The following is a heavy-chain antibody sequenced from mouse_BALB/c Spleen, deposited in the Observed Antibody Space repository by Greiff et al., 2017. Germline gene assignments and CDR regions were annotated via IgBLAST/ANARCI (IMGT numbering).Heavy chain of an antibody. CDR1: GYTFTDYN. CDR3: ARCGIYYGYDSGYAMDY. CDR2: INPNNGGT. Sequence: EVKLMESGPELVKPGASVKIPCKASGYTFTDYNMDWVKQSHGKSLEWIGDINPNNGGTIYNQKFKGKATLTVDKSSSTAYMELRSLTSEDTAVYYCARCGIYYGYDSGYAMDYWGQGTSVTVSS. J-gene: IGHJ4*01. V-gene: IGHV1-18*01. D-gene: IGHD2-2*01.